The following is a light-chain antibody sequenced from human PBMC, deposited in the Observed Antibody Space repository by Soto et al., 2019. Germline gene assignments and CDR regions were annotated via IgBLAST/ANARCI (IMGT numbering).Light chain of an antibody. Sequence: EIVVTQSPGILSVSPGDRATLSCRASQSVGRNLAWYQQKPGQAPTLLIYAASTRATGLPARLSGSWSGTDFTLTIISLQSEDFAVYYCQEYSKWPLFTFGPGTRVDIK. CDR1: QSVGRN. CDR2: AAS. V-gene: IGKV3-15*01. CDR3: QEYSKWPLFT. J-gene: IGKJ3*01.